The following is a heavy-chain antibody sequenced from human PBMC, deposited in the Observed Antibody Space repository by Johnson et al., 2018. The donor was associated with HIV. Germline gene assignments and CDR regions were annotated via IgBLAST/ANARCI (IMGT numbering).Heavy chain of an antibody. V-gene: IGHV3-30*19. CDR2: ISYDGSNK. CDR1: GFIFSSYG. Sequence: QMLLVESGGGVVQPGGSLRLSCEASGFIFSSYGMHWVRQAPGKGLEWVAVISYDGSNKYYADSVKGRFTISGDNYKNTLFLQMGSLRLEDMAVYYCAREGDGNIVSNGAFDIWGQGTMVTVSS. J-gene: IGHJ3*02. D-gene: IGHD5/OR15-5a*01. CDR3: AREGDGNIVSNGAFDI.